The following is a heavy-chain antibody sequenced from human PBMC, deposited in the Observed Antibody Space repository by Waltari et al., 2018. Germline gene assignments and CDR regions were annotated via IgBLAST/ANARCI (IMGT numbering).Heavy chain of an antibody. Sequence: MHWVRQAPGQGLEWRGWINPSSGGAKYGQNVQGRVTMTMDTSSRTVYIELSRLTYDDTAMYYCARDGGFDFWGQGPLVSVSS. J-gene: IGHJ4*02. CDR3: ARDGGFDF. V-gene: IGHV1-2*02. CDR2: INPSSGGA. D-gene: IGHD2-15*01.